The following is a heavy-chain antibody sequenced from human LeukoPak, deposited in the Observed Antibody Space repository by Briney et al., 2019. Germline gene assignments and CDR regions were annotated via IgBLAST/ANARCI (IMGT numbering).Heavy chain of an antibody. V-gene: IGHV3-53*01. J-gene: IGHJ4*02. CDR1: RFTVSSNY. CDR2: IYSGGST. D-gene: IGHD4-17*01. Sequence: GGSLRLSCAASRFTVSSNYMSWVRQAPGKGLEWVSVIYSGGSTYYADSVKGRFTISRDNSKNTLYLQVNSLRAEDTAVYYCAIQTTLKYYFAYWGQGTLVTVSS. CDR3: AIQTTLKYYFAY.